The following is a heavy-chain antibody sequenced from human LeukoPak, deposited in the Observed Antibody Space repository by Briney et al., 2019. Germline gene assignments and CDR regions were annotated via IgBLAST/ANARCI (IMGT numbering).Heavy chain of an antibody. D-gene: IGHD3-3*01. V-gene: IGHV3-21*06. CDR2: MSSGSSYI. CDR3: ASDRPTGASRVFVVE. CDR1: GLSFSTYA. Sequence: GGSLTLSWTPSGLSFSTYAMTWVRHARGEGRECISSMSSGSSYIYYAHSVRGRLTISRDHTNNSLYPLMHNLRADDTAIFYCASDRPTGASRVFVVEWGQGTPVTVSS. J-gene: IGHJ4*02.